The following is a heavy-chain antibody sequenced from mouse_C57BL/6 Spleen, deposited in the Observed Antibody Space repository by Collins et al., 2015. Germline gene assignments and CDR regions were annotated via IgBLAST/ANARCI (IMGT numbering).Heavy chain of an antibody. D-gene: IGHD1-1*01. CDR3: ARREITTVVEDAMDY. CDR1: GYTFTDYY. Sequence: EVQLQQSGPVLVKPGASVKMSCKASGYTFTDYYMNWVKQSHGKSLEWIGVINPYNGGTSYNQKFKGKATLTVDKSSSTAYMELNSLTSEDSAVYYCARREITTVVEDAMDYWGQGTSVTVSS. J-gene: IGHJ4*01. V-gene: IGHV1-19*01. CDR2: INPYNGGT.